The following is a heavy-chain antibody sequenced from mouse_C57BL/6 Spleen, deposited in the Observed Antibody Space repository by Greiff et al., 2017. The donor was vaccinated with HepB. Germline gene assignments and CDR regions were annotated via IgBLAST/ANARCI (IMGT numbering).Heavy chain of an antibody. CDR2: IYPGSGST. Sequence: QVQLQQPGAELVKPGASVKMSCKASGYTFTSYWITWVKQRPGQGLEWIGDIYPGSGSTNYNEKFKSKATLTVDTSSSTAYMQLSSLTSEDSAVYYCAPFITTVGAMDYWGQGTSVTVSS. D-gene: IGHD1-1*01. CDR1: GYTFTSYW. J-gene: IGHJ4*01. V-gene: IGHV1-55*01. CDR3: APFITTVGAMDY.